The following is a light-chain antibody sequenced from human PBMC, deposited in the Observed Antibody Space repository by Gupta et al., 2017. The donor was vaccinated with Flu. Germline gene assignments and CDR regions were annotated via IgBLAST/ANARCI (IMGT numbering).Light chain of an antibody. V-gene: IGKV1-33*01. Sequence: DIRLTQSPPSLSVSVGGRVTITCQSSRDIASSLNWYQQKPGKAPKLLIYDASNLERGVPSRFSGRGSGTEFTFTISSLQPVDSATYYCRQYDNLPLSFGGGTKVEI. CDR2: DAS. CDR3: RQYDNLPLS. J-gene: IGKJ4*01. CDR1: RDIASS.